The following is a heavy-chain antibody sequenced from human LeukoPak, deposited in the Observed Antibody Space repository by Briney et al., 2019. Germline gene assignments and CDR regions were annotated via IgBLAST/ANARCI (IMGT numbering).Heavy chain of an antibody. CDR1: GYTFNTYY. J-gene: IGHJ6*02. Sequence: ASVKVSCKASGYTFNTYYMHWVRHAPGQGLEWRGIINPSGGSTNYAQKFQGRVTMTRDTSTSTVYMELRSLRSEDTAVYYCATERCPNGVCYNYYGLDVWGQGTTVTVFS. CDR3: ATERCPNGVCYNYYGLDV. D-gene: IGHD2-8*01. CDR2: INPSGGST. V-gene: IGHV1-46*02.